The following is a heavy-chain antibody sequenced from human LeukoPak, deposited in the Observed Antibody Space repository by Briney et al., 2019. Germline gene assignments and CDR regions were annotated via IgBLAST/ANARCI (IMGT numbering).Heavy chain of an antibody. J-gene: IGHJ5*02. CDR2: ISAYNGNT. V-gene: IGHV1-18*01. CDR1: GYTFTSYG. CDR3: AAGTSNYDFWSGYLNWFDP. D-gene: IGHD3-3*01. Sequence: GASVKVSCKASGYTFTSYGISWVRQAPGQGLEWMGWISAYNGNTNYAQKLQGRVTMTTDTSTSTAYMELRSLRSDDTAVYYCAAGTSNYDFWSGYLNWFDPWGQGTLVTVSS.